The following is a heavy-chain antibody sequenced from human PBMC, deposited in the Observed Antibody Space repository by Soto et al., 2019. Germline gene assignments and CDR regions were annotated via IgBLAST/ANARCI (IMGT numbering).Heavy chain of an antibody. CDR1: GGTFSSYT. J-gene: IGHJ6*03. D-gene: IGHD6-13*01. V-gene: IGHV1-69*02. CDR2: IIPILGIA. CDR3: ARVPRRNSSWQRPNYYYYMDV. Sequence: GASVKVSCKASGGTFSSYTISWVRQENRQGLEWMGRIIPILGIANYAQKFQGRVTITADKSTSTAYMELSSLRSEDTAVYYCARVPRRNSSWQRPNYYYYMDVWGKGTTVTVSS.